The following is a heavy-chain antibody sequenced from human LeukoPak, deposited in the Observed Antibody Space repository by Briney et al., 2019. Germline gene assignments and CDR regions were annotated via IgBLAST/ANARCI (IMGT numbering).Heavy chain of an antibody. D-gene: IGHD6-19*01. J-gene: IGHJ4*02. CDR2: IYYSGST. Sequence: PSETLSLTCTVSGGSISSYYWSWIRQPPGKGLEWIGYIYYSGSTNYNPSLKSRVTISVDTSKNQFSLKLSSVTAADTAVYYCARGTQAAVAGPLGLDYWGQGTLVTVSS. CDR1: GGSISSYY. CDR3: ARGTQAAVAGPLGLDY. V-gene: IGHV4-59*01.